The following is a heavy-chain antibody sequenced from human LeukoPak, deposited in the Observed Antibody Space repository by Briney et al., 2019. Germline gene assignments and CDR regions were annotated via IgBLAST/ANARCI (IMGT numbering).Heavy chain of an antibody. CDR3: AKNGRFVVVVAAISWFDP. CDR1: GITLSNYG. J-gene: IGHJ5*02. CDR2: ISGSGGST. V-gene: IGHV3-23*01. Sequence: GGSLRLSCAVSGITLSNYGMSWVRQAPGKGLEWVAGISGSGGSTNYADSVKGRFTISRDNPKNTLFLQMNSLRAEDTAVYYCAKNGRFVVVVAAISWFDPWGQGTLVTVSS. D-gene: IGHD2-15*01.